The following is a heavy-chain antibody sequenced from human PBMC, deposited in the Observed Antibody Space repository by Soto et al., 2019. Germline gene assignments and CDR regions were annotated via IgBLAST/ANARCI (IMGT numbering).Heavy chain of an antibody. J-gene: IGHJ4*02. CDR1: GFSLSTSGVG. Sequence: QITLKESGPTLVKPTQTLTLTCTFSGFSLSTSGVGVGWIRQPPGKALEWLALIYWDDDKRYSPSLKSRLTITKDTSKNHVVLTMTNMVPVDTATYYCARLRGGVWGSYRTIDYWGQGTLVTVSS. V-gene: IGHV2-5*02. CDR3: ARLRGGVWGSYRTIDY. D-gene: IGHD3-16*02. CDR2: IYWDDDK.